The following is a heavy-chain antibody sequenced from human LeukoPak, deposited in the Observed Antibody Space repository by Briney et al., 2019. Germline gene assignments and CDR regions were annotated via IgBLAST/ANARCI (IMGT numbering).Heavy chain of an antibody. CDR1: GFTFDDYA. CDR2: ISWNGGSI. V-gene: IGHV3-9*01. D-gene: IGHD3-16*01. Sequence: GRSLRLSCAASGFTFDDYAMHWVRQAPGKGLEWVSGISWNGGSIRYADSVKGRFTISKDNDKNSLYLQMNSLRAEDTALYYCAKDESLDYGDVEDAFDIWGQGTMVTVSS. CDR3: AKDESLDYGDVEDAFDI. J-gene: IGHJ3*02.